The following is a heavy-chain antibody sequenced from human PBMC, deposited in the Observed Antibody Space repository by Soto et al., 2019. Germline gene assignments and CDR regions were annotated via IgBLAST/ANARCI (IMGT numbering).Heavy chain of an antibody. D-gene: IGHD6-13*01. V-gene: IGHV3-21*01. CDR2: ISSSSSYI. CDR1: GFTFSSYS. J-gene: IGHJ6*03. CDR3: ARDQEIAAAGILGDFYYYMDV. Sequence: GGSLRLSCAASGFTFSSYSMNWVRQAPGKGLEWVSSISSSSSYIYYADSVKGRFTISRDNAKNSLYLQMNSLRAEDTAVYYCARDQEIAAAGILGDFYYYMDVWGKGTTVTVSS.